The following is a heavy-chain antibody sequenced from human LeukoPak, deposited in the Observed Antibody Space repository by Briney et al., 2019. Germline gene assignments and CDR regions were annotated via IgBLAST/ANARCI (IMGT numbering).Heavy chain of an antibody. CDR3: ARTSPTSHFDF. V-gene: IGHV3-74*01. CDR2: INGDGSNS. D-gene: IGHD3-16*01. CDR1: GFTFTTYW. J-gene: IGHJ4*02. Sequence: GGSLRLFCVASGFTFTTYWMQWVRQSPGKGLVWVSRINGDGSNSNYADSVKGRFTISRDNARNTLYLQMNGLRAEDTALYYCARTSPTSHFDFWGQGTLVTVSS.